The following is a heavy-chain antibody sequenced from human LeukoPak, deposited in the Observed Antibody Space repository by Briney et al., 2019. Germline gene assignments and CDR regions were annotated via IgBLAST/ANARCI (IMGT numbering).Heavy chain of an antibody. V-gene: IGHV3-30*18. CDR3: AKGSSSWYGAFDY. Sequence: GRSLRLSCAASGFTFSSYGMYWVRQAPGKGLEWVAVISYDGSNKYYADSVKGRFTISRDNSKNTLYLQMNSLRAEDTAVYYCAKGSSSWYGAFDYWGQGTLVTVSS. J-gene: IGHJ4*02. CDR2: ISYDGSNK. D-gene: IGHD6-13*01. CDR1: GFTFSSYG.